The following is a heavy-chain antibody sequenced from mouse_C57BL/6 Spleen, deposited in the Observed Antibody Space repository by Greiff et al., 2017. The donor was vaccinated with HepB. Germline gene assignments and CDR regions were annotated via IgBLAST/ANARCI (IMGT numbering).Heavy chain of an antibody. CDR3: AREDVITTGVAHVDY. Sequence: QVQLQQPGAELVMPGASVKLSCKASGYTFPSYWMHWVKQRPGQGLEWIGEIDASDSYTNYNQKFKGKSTLTVDKSSSTAYMQLSSLTSEDSAVYYCAREDVITTGVAHVDYWGQGTTLTVSS. D-gene: IGHD1-1*01. J-gene: IGHJ2*01. CDR2: IDASDSYT. V-gene: IGHV1-69*01. CDR1: GYTFPSYW.